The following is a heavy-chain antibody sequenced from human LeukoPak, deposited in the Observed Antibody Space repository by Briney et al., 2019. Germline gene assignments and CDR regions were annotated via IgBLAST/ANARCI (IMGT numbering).Heavy chain of an antibody. D-gene: IGHD5-24*01. J-gene: IGHJ3*02. Sequence: SETLSLTCTGSGGSISSCCWSWIRQPPGKGLEWLGYIYNSGSTNYNSSLKSRVTISADTSKNQFSLKLSSVTAADTAVYYCARARGATIFQSAFDIWGQGTMVTVSS. CDR3: ARARGATIFQSAFDI. CDR1: GGSISSCC. CDR2: IYNSGST. V-gene: IGHV4-59*13.